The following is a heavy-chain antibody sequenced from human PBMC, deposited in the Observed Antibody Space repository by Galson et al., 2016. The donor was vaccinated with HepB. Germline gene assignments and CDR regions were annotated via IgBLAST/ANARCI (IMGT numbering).Heavy chain of an antibody. V-gene: IGHV3-21*01. CDR1: GFTFDNYT. CDR3: ARSLGWYFDV. Sequence: SLRLSCAASGFTFDNYTMNWLRQAPGKGLEWVSSVSHSSTYVYYADSVQGRFTISRDNAKNSLYLEMNNLRVEDTAVFYCARSLGWYFDVWGRGILVAVSS. D-gene: IGHD6-6*01. CDR2: VSHSSTYV. J-gene: IGHJ2*01.